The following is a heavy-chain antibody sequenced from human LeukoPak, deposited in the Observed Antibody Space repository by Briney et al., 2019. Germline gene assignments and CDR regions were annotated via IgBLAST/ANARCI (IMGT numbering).Heavy chain of an antibody. V-gene: IGHV3-30*18. Sequence: GRSLRLSCAASGCTFSSYGMHWVRQAPGKGLEWVAVISYDGSNKYYADSVKGRFTISRDNSKNTLYLQMNSLRAEDTAVYYCAKLSSYGGHGWGQGTLVTVSS. CDR2: ISYDGSNK. J-gene: IGHJ4*02. D-gene: IGHD4-23*01. CDR3: AKLSSYGGHG. CDR1: GCTFSSYG.